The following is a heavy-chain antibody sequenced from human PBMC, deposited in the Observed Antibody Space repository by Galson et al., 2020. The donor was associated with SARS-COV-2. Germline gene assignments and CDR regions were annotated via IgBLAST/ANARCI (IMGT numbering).Heavy chain of an antibody. Sequence: QLGESLKISCAATGFTFRNYAMYWVRQAPGKGLEDVSAITSNGGSTYYANSVKGRFTIYKDNSKNTLYLQMGSLRAEDMAVYYCARVMRCGSISCSLDYWGQGTLVTVSS. CDR2: ITSNGGST. J-gene: IGHJ4*02. D-gene: IGHD2-2*01. V-gene: IGHV3-64*01. CDR3: ARVMRCGSISCSLDY. CDR1: GFTFRNYA.